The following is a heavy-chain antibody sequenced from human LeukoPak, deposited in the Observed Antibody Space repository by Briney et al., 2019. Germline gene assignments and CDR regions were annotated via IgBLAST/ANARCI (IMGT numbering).Heavy chain of an antibody. CDR3: ARVVRWTRYGRFDY. V-gene: IGHV1-18*01. CDR2: ISAYNGNT. J-gene: IGHJ4*02. Sequence: ASVKVSCKASGYTFTSYGISWMRQAPGQGLEWMGWISAYNGNTNYAQKLQGRVTMTTDTSTSTAYMELRSLRSDDTAVYYCARVVRWTRYGRFDYWGQGTLVTVSS. CDR1: GYTFTSYG. D-gene: IGHD5-24*01.